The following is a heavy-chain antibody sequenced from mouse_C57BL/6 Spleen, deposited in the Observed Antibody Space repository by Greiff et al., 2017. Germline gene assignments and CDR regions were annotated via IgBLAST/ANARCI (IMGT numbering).Heavy chain of an antibody. CDR1: GYTFTSYW. Sequence: QVQLQQPGAELVKPGASVKLSCKASGYTFTSYWMQWVKQRPGQGLEWIGEIDPSDSYTNYNQKFKGKATLTVDKSSSTAYMQLSSLTSEDSAVYYCARTGGSSYLWYFDVWGTGTTATVSS. CDR2: IDPSDSYT. J-gene: IGHJ1*03. CDR3: ARTGGSSYLWYFDV. V-gene: IGHV1-50*01. D-gene: IGHD1-1*01.